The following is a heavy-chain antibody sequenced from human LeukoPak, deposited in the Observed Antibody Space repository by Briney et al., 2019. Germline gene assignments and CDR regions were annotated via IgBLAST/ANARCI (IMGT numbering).Heavy chain of an antibody. D-gene: IGHD4-23*01. CDR2: ISSSGSTI. CDR1: GFTFSSYE. V-gene: IGHV3-48*03. CDR3: ARDRTSSKGNGYYYYYYMDV. J-gene: IGHJ6*03. Sequence: GESLKISCAASGFTFSSYEMNWVRQAPGKGLEWVSYISSSGSTIYYADSVKGRFTISRDNAKNSLYLQMNSLRAEDTAVYYCARDRTSSKGNGYYYYYYMDVWGKGTTVTVSS.